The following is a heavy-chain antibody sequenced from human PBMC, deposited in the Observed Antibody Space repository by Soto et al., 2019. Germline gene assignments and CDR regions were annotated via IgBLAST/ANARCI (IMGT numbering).Heavy chain of an antibody. CDR3: ARDPTMYSSGGWFDP. J-gene: IGHJ5*02. Sequence: GASVKVSCKASGYTFTSYGISWVRQAPGQGLEWMGWISTYNGNTNYAQKLQGRVTMTTDTSTSTAYMELRSLRSDDTAVYYCARDPTMYSSGGWFDPWGQGTLVTVSS. CDR2: ISTYNGNT. CDR1: GYTFTSYG. D-gene: IGHD6-25*01. V-gene: IGHV1-18*01.